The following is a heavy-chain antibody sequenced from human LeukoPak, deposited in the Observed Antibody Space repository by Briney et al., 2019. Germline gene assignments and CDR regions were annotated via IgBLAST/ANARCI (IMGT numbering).Heavy chain of an antibody. Sequence: KSSETLSLTCAVHGGSFSGYYWSWIRQPPGKGLEWIGEINHSGSTNYNPSLKSRVTISVDTSKNQFSLKLSSVTAADTAVYYCARAGVPAATPRSKYYYYYYMDVWGKGTTVTVSS. CDR2: INHSGST. CDR3: ARAGVPAATPRSKYYYYYYMDV. D-gene: IGHD2-2*01. V-gene: IGHV4-34*01. J-gene: IGHJ6*03. CDR1: GGSFSGYY.